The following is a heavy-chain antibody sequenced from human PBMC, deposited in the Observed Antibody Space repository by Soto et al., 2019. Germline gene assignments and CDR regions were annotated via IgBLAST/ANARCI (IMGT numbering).Heavy chain of an antibody. CDR3: ARTVWAPSVELGEVYYFDY. CDR2: ISSSSSYI. Sequence: GGSLRLSCAASGFTFSSYSMNWVRQAPGKGLEWVSSISSSSSYIYYADSVKGRFTISRDNAKNSLYLQMNSLRAEDTAVYYCARTVWAPSVELGEVYYFDYWGQGTLVTVSS. CDR1: GFTFSSYS. V-gene: IGHV3-21*01. D-gene: IGHD3-16*01. J-gene: IGHJ4*02.